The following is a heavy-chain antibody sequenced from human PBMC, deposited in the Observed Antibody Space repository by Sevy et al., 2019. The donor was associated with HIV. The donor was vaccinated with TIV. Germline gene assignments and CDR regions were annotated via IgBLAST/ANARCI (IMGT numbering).Heavy chain of an antibody. J-gene: IGHJ6*02. CDR1: GFTFSNAW. CDR2: IKSKTDGGTT. D-gene: IGHD2-2*01. CDR3: TTDRYCISTSCYAGKGYYYYYGMDV. V-gene: IGHV3-15*07. Sequence: GGSLRLSCAASGFTFSNAWMNWVRQAPGKGLEWVGRIKSKTDGGTTDYAAPVKGRFTISRDDSKNTLYLQMNSLKTEETAVYYCTTDRYCISTSCYAGKGYYYYYGMDVWGQGTTVTVSS.